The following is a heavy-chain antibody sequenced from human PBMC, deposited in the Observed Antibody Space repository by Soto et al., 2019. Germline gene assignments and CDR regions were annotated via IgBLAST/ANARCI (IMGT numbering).Heavy chain of an antibody. V-gene: IGHV1-69*01. Sequence: QVRLVQSGAEVKKPGSSVKVSCKASGGTFSNYAITWLRLAPGQGLEWLGGIIPVFGTVNYAQKFQGRVTITADESTSTAYMELNRLRSEGTAGYYCARDNPYTNSFGNWFDPWGQGTLVIVS. CDR1: GGTFSNYA. D-gene: IGHD6-13*01. CDR2: IIPVFGTV. CDR3: ARDNPYTNSFGNWFDP. J-gene: IGHJ5*02.